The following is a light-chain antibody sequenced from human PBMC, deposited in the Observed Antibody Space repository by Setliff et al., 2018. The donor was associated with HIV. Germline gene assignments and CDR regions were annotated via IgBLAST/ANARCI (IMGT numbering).Light chain of an antibody. CDR3: SSFTDRRKFV. V-gene: IGLV2-14*03. CDR1: NSDVGLYNF. Sequence: QSALTQPDSVSGSPGQSITISCTGTNSDVGLYNFVSWYQQHPGKVPKLIIYDVTNRPSGISYRFSGSKSGNTASLTISGLQAEDEADYFCSSFTDRRKFVFGTGTKVTVL. J-gene: IGLJ1*01. CDR2: DVT.